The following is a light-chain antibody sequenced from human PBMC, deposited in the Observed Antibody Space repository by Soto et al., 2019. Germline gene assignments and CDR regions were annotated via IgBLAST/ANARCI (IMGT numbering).Light chain of an antibody. CDR1: QSVKTF. CDR2: DAS. J-gene: IGKJ5*01. CDR3: QQRSNWPPIT. Sequence: EIVLTQSPAPLSLSPGERATLSCRASQSVKTFLVWYQQRPGQAPRLLIYDASHRAAGIPARFSGSGFGTDFTLTISSLELEDAAVYYCQQRSNWPPITFGQGTRLEIK. V-gene: IGKV3-11*01.